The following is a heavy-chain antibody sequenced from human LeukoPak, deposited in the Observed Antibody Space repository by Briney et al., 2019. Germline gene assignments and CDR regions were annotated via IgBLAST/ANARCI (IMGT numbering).Heavy chain of an antibody. D-gene: IGHD2-15*01. V-gene: IGHV3-23*01. Sequence: GGSLRLSCAASGFTFSSYTMSWVRQAPGKGKEWVSLISGSGGITYYADSVKGRFTISRDNSKNTLYLQMGSLRAEDTAVYYCAKDSASVGGPTTDWGQGTLVTVSS. CDR2: ISGSGGIT. CDR3: AKDSASVGGPTTD. CDR1: GFTFSSYT. J-gene: IGHJ4*02.